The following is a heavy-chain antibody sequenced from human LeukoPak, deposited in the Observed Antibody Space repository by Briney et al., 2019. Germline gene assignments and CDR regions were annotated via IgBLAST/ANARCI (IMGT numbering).Heavy chain of an antibody. CDR2: ITTGRHYT. CDR3: AKTYGSGSYYKGGAFDI. J-gene: IGHJ3*02. Sequence: GGSLRLSCAASGFGFSSYTMNWVRQAPGKGLEWVSSITTGRHYTYYADSVKGRFTISRDNSKNTLYLQMNSLRAEDTAVYYCAKTYGSGSYYKGGAFDIWGQGTMVTISS. CDR1: GFGFSSYT. V-gene: IGHV3-23*01. D-gene: IGHD3-10*01.